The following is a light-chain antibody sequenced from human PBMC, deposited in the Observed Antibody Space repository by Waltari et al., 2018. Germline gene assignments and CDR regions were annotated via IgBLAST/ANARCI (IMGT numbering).Light chain of an antibody. CDR2: WAS. J-gene: IGKJ1*01. Sequence: DIVMTQSPDSLAVSLGERATLNRKSSQSVLYSSNNKNYLAWYQQKPGQPPKLLICWASIRESGVPDRFSGSGSGTDFTLTISSLQAEDVAVYYCQQYYSTPPTFGQGTKVEIK. CDR1: QSVLYSSNNKNY. V-gene: IGKV4-1*01. CDR3: QQYYSTPPT.